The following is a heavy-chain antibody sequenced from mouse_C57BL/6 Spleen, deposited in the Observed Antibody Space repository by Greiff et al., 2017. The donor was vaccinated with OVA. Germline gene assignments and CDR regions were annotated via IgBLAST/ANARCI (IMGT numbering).Heavy chain of an antibody. CDR2: IHPGSGST. V-gene: IGHV1-55*01. J-gene: IGHJ2*01. CDR3: ARASDYYCSRPNYFDY. Sequence: QVQLQQPGAELVKPGASVKLSCKASGYTFTSYWITWVKQRPGQGLEWIGDIHPGSGSTNYNETFKSKATLTVDTSSSTAYMQLSSLTSEDSAVYYCARASDYYCSRPNYFDYWGQGTTLTVSS. D-gene: IGHD1-1*01. CDR1: GYTFTSYW.